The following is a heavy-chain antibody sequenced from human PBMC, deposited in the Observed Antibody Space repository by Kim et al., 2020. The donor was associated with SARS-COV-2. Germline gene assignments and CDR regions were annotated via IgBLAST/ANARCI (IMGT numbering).Heavy chain of an antibody. CDR2: ISSSSSTI. CDR3: ARDLFPPGSGSYNRVPYGMDV. D-gene: IGHD3-10*01. CDR1: GFTFSSYS. Sequence: GGSLRLSCAASGFTFSSYSMNWVRQAPGKGLEWVSYISSSSSTIYYADSVKGRFTISRDNAKNSLYLQMNSLRDEDTAVYYCARDLFPPGSGSYNRVPYGMDVWGQGTTVTVSS. J-gene: IGHJ6*02. V-gene: IGHV3-48*02.